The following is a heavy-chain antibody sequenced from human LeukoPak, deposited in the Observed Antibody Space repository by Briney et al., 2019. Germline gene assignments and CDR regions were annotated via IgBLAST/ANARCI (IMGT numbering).Heavy chain of an antibody. D-gene: IGHD3-22*01. CDR2: FDPEDGET. CDR1: GYTFTSYD. Sequence: ASVKVSCKASGYTFTSYDINWVRQAPGKGLEWMGGFDPEDGETIYAQKFQGRVTMTEDTSTDTAYMELSSLRSEDTAVYYCATCYDSSGYYSQINWFDPWGQGTLVTVSS. CDR3: ATCYDSSGYYSQINWFDP. V-gene: IGHV1-24*01. J-gene: IGHJ5*02.